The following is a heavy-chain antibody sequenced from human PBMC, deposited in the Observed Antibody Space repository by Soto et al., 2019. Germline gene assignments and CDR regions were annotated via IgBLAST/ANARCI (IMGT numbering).Heavy chain of an antibody. Sequence: GGSLRLSCAASGXTFSSYGMHWVRQAPGKGLEWVAVISYDGSNKYYADSVKGRFTISRDNSKNTLDLQMNSLRAEETGVFYCAKDSHTWAFIRGVLGYWGQGTLVTVSS. CDR1: GXTFSSYG. D-gene: IGHD2-8*01. V-gene: IGHV3-30*18. CDR2: ISYDGSNK. CDR3: AKDSHTWAFIRGVLGY. J-gene: IGHJ4*02.